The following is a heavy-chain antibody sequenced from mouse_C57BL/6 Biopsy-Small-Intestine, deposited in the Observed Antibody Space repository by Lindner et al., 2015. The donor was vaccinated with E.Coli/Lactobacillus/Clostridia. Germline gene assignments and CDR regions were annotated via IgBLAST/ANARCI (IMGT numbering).Heavy chain of an antibody. J-gene: IGHJ4*01. V-gene: IGHV1-85*01. Sequence: VQLQESGPELVKPGTSVKLSCKTSGYTFTTYDINWVRQRPGQGLEWIGWIYPRDGRIKYNEKFKDKATLTVDTSSTTAYMEVHSLTSEDSAVYFCAKQGYALDYWGQGTSVTVSS. CDR1: GYTFTTYD. CDR3: AKQGYALDY. CDR2: IYPRDGRI.